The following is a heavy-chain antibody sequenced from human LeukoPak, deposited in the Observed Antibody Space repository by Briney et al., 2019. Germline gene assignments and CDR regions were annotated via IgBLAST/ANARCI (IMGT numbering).Heavy chain of an antibody. J-gene: IGHJ4*02. D-gene: IGHD3-3*01. V-gene: IGHV4-59*01. CDR1: GGSISSYY. Sequence: PSETLSLTCTVSGGSISSYYWSWIRQPPGKGLEWIGYIYYSGSTNYNPSLKSRVTISVDTSKNQFSLKLSSVTAADTAVYYCARGGDFWSGYFYYFDYWGQGTLVTVSS. CDR3: ARGGDFWSGYFYYFDY. CDR2: IYYSGST.